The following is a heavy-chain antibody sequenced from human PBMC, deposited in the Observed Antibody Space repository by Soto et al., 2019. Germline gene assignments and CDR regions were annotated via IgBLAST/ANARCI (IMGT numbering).Heavy chain of an antibody. D-gene: IGHD1-26*01. CDR1: NFSISSGYY. CDR3: ARTHSGSYYPVFNY. Sequence: SETLSLTCVVSNFSISSGYYWGWILQSPGKALEWIASIYRSGTTSYNPSLKSRVTISVDPSKNQFSLMLTAVTAADTAVYYCARTHSGSYYPVFNYWGRGSLVPVSS. CDR2: IYRSGTT. V-gene: IGHV4-38-2*01. J-gene: IGHJ4*02.